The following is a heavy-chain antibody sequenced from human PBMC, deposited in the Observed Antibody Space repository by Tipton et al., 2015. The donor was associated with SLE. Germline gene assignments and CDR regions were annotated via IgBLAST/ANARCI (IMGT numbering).Heavy chain of an antibody. CDR1: GYFMTSGYF. D-gene: IGHD1-7*01. Sequence: TLSLTCDVSGYFMTSGYFWSWIRQSPGKGLGWIGTIYYKGNTFYNPSLKSRLTMSVDASRNQLSLKLSSVTAADTAVYFCARSFAISGTPFDYWGQGTLVTVSS. CDR3: ARSFAISGTPFDY. J-gene: IGHJ4*02. V-gene: IGHV4-38-2*01. CDR2: IYYKGNT.